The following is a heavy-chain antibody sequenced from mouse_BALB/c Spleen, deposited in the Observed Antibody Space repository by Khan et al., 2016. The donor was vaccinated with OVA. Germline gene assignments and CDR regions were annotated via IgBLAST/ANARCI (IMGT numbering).Heavy chain of an antibody. V-gene: IGHV1-84*02. CDR3: AGGFDC. CDR1: GYPFTHYY. Sequence: QVQLQQPGPELVKPGASVKISCKASGYPFTHYYINWVKQTPGQGLEWIGWIYPGSANAKYNENFKGRATLTVDTSSTTAFMQLSSLTSEDTAVYFCAGGFDCWGQGTTLTVSS. J-gene: IGHJ2*01. CDR2: IYPGSANA.